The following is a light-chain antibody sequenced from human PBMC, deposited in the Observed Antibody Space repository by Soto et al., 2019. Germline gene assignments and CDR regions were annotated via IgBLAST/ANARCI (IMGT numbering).Light chain of an antibody. CDR2: DDG. J-gene: IGLJ2*01. Sequence: SYELTQPPSVSVAPGQTARITCGGYNIGTKAVHWYQQKPGQAPVLVVHDDGDRPSGIPDRFSGSNSGNTASLTVSRLQAEDEADYYCSSYAGGNNVVFGGGTKLTVL. V-gene: IGLV3-21*02. CDR3: SSYAGGNNVV. CDR1: NIGTKA.